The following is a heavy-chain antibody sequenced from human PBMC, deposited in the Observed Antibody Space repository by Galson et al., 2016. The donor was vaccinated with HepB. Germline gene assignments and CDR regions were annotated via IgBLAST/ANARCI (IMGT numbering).Heavy chain of an antibody. CDR2: TDAVDSTT. Sequence: SLRLSCAASGFTFSSYAMTWVRQAPGKGLEWVSTTDAVDSTTSYAGSVKGRFTISRDNSKNTLYLQMNSLGAEDTAIYYCAKGRGAGYSGCEWNFDYCGQGTLVTGSS. CDR3: AKGRGAGYSGCEWNFDY. J-gene: IGHJ4*02. CDR1: GFTFSSYA. V-gene: IGHV3-23*01. D-gene: IGHD5-12*01.